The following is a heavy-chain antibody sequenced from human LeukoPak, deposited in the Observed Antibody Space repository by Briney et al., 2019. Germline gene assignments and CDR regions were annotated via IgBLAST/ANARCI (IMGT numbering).Heavy chain of an antibody. D-gene: IGHD3-10*01. V-gene: IGHV4-61*02. CDR3: ARDETTMVRGVIPYFDY. CDR1: GGSISSGSYY. CDR2: IYTSGST. J-gene: IGHJ4*02. Sequence: SETLSLTCTVSGGSISSGSYYWSWIRQPAGKGLEWIGRIYTSGSTNYNPSLKSRVTISVDTSKNQFSLKLSSVTAADTAVYYCARDETTMVRGVIPYFDYWGQGTLVTVSS.